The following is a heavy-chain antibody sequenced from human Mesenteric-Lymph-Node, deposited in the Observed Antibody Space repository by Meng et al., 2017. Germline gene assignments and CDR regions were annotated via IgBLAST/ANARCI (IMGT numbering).Heavy chain of an antibody. J-gene: IGHJ4*02. CDR2: ISSSSSYI. CDR1: GFTFSSYS. V-gene: IGHV3-21*01. D-gene: IGHD3-9*01. CDR3: TSVSVRILGDDK. Sequence: GGSLRLSCAASGFTFSSYSMNWVRQAPGKGLEWVSSISSSSSYIYYADSVKGRFTISRDNAKNSLYLQMNSLRAEDTAIYYCTSVSVRILGDDKWGQGTLVTVSS.